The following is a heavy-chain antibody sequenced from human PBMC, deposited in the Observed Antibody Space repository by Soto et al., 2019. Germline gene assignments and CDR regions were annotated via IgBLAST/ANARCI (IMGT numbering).Heavy chain of an antibody. V-gene: IGHV4-34*01. D-gene: IGHD5-12*01. Sequence: SETLSLTCGVYGGSFRNYYWIWVRQPPGKGLEWIGEINHSGSTNYNPSLKSRVTISVDTSKNQFSLKLSSVTAADTAVYYCARERVRYTYYYYGMDVWGQGTTVTVSS. CDR3: ARERVRYTYYYYGMDV. CDR1: GGSFRNYY. J-gene: IGHJ6*02. CDR2: INHSGST.